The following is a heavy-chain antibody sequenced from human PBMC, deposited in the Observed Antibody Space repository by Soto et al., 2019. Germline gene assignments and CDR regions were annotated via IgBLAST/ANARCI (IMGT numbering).Heavy chain of an antibody. V-gene: IGHV3-21*01. CDR1: GFTFSSYS. D-gene: IGHD1-26*01. CDR2: ISSSSSYI. Sequence: PGGSLRLSCAASGFTFSSYSMNWVRQAPGKGLEWVSSISSSSSYIYYADSVKGRFTISRDNAKNSLYLQMNSLRAEDTAVYYCASYSGLLLNWFDPWGQGTLVTVSS. J-gene: IGHJ5*02. CDR3: ASYSGLLLNWFDP.